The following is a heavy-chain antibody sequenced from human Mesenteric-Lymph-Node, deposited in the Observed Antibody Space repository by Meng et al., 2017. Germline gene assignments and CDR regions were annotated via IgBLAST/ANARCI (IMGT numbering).Heavy chain of an antibody. CDR3: ARVWAAATDY. J-gene: IGHJ4*02. CDR2: ISYDGSNK. Sequence: LSLTCAASGFTFSSYAMHWVRQAPGKGLEWVAVISYDGSNKYYADSVKGRFTISRDNSKNTLYLQMNSLRAEDTAVYYCARVWAAATDYWGQGTLVTVSS. CDR1: GFTFSSYA. D-gene: IGHD6-13*01. V-gene: IGHV3-30*04.